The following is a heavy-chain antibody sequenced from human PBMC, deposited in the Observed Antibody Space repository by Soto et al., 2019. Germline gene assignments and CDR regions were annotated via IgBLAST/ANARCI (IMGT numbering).Heavy chain of an antibody. CDR1: GFSFTTAGVA. CDR2: IYYNDDR. J-gene: IGHJ4*02. V-gene: IGHV2-5*01. Sequence: PTLVNPTQTLTLPCTFSGFSFTTAGVAVGWIRQPPGGALEWLTLIYYNDDRRFSPSLKTRLTITGDTSKNQVVLSLTNVDPGDTATYFCAHSDGGYEIIYFDFWGQGIPVTAPQ. D-gene: IGHD5-12*01. CDR3: AHSDGGYEIIYFDF.